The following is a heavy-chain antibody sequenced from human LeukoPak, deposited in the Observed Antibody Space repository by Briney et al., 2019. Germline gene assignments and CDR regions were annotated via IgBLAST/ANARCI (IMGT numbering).Heavy chain of an antibody. D-gene: IGHD6-19*01. V-gene: IGHV3-7*01. CDR3: ASGGGWVFNN. J-gene: IGHJ4*02. Sequence: GGSLRLPCAASGFPFSSHWLSWFRQSPGKGLEWVAHINQDGSEKSYVDSVKGRFTISRDNARNSQWLQMNSLRAEDTAVYYCASGGGWVFNNWGQGTLVTVSS. CDR1: GFPFSSHW. CDR2: INQDGSEK.